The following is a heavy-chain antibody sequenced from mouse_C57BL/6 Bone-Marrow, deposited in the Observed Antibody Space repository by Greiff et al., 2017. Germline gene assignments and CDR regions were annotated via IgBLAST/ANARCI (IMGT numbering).Heavy chain of an antibody. CDR3: TTGVHY. J-gene: IGHJ2*01. CDR2: IDPENGDT. V-gene: IGHV14-4*01. Sequence: VQLKESGAELVRPGASVKLSCTASGFNIKDDYMHWVKQRPEQGLEWIGWIDPENGDTEYASEFQGKATITADTSSNTAYLQLSRLTSEDTAVYYCTTGVHYWGQGTTLTVSS. CDR1: GFNIKDDY.